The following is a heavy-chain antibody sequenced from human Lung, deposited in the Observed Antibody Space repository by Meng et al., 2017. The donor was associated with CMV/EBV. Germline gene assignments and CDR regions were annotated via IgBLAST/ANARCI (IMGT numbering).Heavy chain of an antibody. CDR2: IKQDGSEK. Sequence: ESXKISXAASGFTFSSYWMSWVRQAPGKGLEWVANIKQDGSEKYYVDSVKGRFTISRDNAKNSLYLQMNGLRAEDTAVYYCARDTGYDDAFDIWGQGKMV. J-gene: IGHJ3*02. CDR1: GFTFSSYW. V-gene: IGHV3-7*01. D-gene: IGHD5-12*01. CDR3: ARDTGYDDAFDI.